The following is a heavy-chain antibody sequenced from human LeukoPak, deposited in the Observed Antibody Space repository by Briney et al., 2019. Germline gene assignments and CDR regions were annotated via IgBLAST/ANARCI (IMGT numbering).Heavy chain of an antibody. V-gene: IGHV3-23*01. CDR3: AKNLYCGGGSCYPSALGMDV. D-gene: IGHD2-15*01. Sequence: GGSLRLSCAASGYTFSSYAMSWVRQAPGKGLEWVSSISGSGNRTYYADSVKGRFTISRDNSKNTLFLQMNSLRAEDTAVYYCAKNLYCGGGSCYPSALGMDVWGQGTTVTVSS. J-gene: IGHJ6*02. CDR2: ISGSGNRT. CDR1: GYTFSSYA.